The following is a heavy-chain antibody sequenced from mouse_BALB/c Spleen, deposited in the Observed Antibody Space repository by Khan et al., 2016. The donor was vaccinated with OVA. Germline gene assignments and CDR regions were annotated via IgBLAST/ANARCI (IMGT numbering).Heavy chain of an antibody. CDR3: ARKRNGDFDY. CDR1: GFSLTNYG. V-gene: IGHV2-2*01. Sequence: VQLQESGPGLVQPSQSLSITCTVSGFSLTNYGIHWVRQSPGKGLEWLGMIWSGGSTDYNATFISRLSINKDNSKSQVFFKMNSLQADDTAIYYCARKRNGDFDYWGQGTTLTVSS. CDR2: IWSGGST. J-gene: IGHJ2*01.